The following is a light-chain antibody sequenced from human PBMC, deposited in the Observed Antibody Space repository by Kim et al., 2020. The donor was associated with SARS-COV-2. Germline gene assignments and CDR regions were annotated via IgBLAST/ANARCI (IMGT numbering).Light chain of an antibody. CDR2: QDN. CDR1: KLGDKF. Sequence: SVSPGQTASITCSGDKLGDKFTCWYQQHPGQSPVLVIYQDNKRPSGIPERFSGSNSGNTATLTISGTQALDEADYYCQAWDSSTVVFGGGTQLTVL. CDR3: QAWDSSTVV. V-gene: IGLV3-1*01. J-gene: IGLJ2*01.